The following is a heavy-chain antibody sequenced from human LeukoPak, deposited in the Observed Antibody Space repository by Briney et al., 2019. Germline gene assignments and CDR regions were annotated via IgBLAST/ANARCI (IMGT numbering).Heavy chain of an antibody. CDR2: INHSGST. J-gene: IGHJ4*02. CDR1: GGSFSGYY. V-gene: IGHV4-34*01. CDR3: ARRPGSGWYYFDY. Sequence: SETLSHTCAVYGGSFSGYYWSWIRQPPGKGLEWIGEINHSGSTNYNPSLKSRVTIPVDTSKNQFSLKLSSVTAADTAVYYCARRPGSGWYYFDYWGQGTLVTVSS. D-gene: IGHD6-19*01.